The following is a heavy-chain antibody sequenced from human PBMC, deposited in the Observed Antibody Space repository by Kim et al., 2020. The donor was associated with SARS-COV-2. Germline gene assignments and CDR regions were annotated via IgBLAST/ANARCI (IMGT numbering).Heavy chain of an antibody. V-gene: IGHV3-53*01. J-gene: IGHJ5*02. CDR2: IYSGGST. CDR3: AGSYGDYVSWFDP. Sequence: GGSLRLSCAASGFTVSSNYMSWVRQAPGKGLEWVSVIYSGGSTYYADSVKGRFTISRDNSKNTLYLQMNSLRAEDTAVYYCAGSYGDYVSWFDPWGQGTLVTVSS. D-gene: IGHD4-17*01. CDR1: GFTVSSNY.